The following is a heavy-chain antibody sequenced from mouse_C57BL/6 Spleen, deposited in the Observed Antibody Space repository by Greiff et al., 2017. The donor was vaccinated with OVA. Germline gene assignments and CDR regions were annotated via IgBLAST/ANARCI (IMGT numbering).Heavy chain of an antibody. V-gene: IGHV1-22*01. J-gene: IGHJ3*01. CDR3: ARSGYGNFWFAY. CDR1: GYTFTDYN. CDR2: INPNNGGT. D-gene: IGHD2-10*02. Sequence: VQLQQSGPELVKPGASVKMSCKASGYTFTDYNMHWVKQSHGKSLEWIGYINPNNGGTSYNQQFKGKATLTVNKSSSTAYMELRSLTSEDSAVYYCARSGYGNFWFAYWGQGTLVTVSA.